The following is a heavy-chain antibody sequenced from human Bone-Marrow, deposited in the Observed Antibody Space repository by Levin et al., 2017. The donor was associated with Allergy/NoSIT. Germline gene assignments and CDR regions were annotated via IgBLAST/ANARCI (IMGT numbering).Heavy chain of an antibody. J-gene: IGHJ4*02. Sequence: GESLKISCAASGFRFSDYDMHWVRQTPGKGPEWLGYIAKDEMTIYYADSVGGRFTLSRDSSKGTVDLQMNSLRTEDSALYYCARDFRWLVDHWGQGTLVTVSS. CDR1: GFRFSDYD. CDR2: IAKDEMTI. CDR3: ARDFRWLVDH. D-gene: IGHD5-24*01. V-gene: IGHV3-30*03.